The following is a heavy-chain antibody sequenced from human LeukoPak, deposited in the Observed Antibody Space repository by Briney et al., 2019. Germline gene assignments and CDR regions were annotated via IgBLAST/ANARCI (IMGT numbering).Heavy chain of an antibody. D-gene: IGHD6-19*01. Sequence: NTSETLSLTCTVSGYSISSGYYWGWIRQPPGKGLEWIGSIYHSGRTFYNPSLKSRVTISVDTSKNQFSLKLSSVTAADTAVYYRARAGAAVAGRRYFDYWGQGTLVTVSS. CDR3: ARAGAAVAGRRYFDY. CDR1: GYSISSGYY. V-gene: IGHV4-38-2*02. CDR2: IYHSGRT. J-gene: IGHJ4*02.